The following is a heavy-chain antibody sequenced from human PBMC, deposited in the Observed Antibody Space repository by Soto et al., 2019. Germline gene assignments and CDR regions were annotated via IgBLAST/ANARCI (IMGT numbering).Heavy chain of an antibody. CDR2: INPNSGGT. CDR3: AIPYYYDSSGYYSDAFDI. CDR1: GYTFTGYY. D-gene: IGHD3-22*01. J-gene: IGHJ3*02. Sequence: GASVKVSCKASGYTFTGYYMHWVRQAPGQGLEWMGWINPNSGGTNYAQKFQGWVTMTRDTSISTAYMELSRLRSDDTAVYYCAIPYYYDSSGYYSDAFDIWGQGTMVTVSS. V-gene: IGHV1-2*04.